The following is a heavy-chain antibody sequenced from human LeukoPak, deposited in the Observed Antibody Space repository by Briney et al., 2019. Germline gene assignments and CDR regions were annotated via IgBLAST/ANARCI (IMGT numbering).Heavy chain of an antibody. V-gene: IGHV3-7*01. CDR2: IKQDGSEK. CDR1: GFTFSSYW. J-gene: IGHJ4*02. Sequence: GGSLRLSCAASGFTFSSYWMSWVRQAPGKGLEWVANIKQDGSEKYYVDSVKGRFTISRGNAKNSLYLQMNSLRAEDTAVYYCARDLDDFWSGFFDYWGQGTLVTVSS. CDR3: ARDLDDFWSGFFDY. D-gene: IGHD3-3*01.